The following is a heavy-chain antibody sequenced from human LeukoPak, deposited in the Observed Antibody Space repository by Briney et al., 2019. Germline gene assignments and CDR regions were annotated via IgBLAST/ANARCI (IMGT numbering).Heavy chain of an antibody. J-gene: IGHJ4*02. Sequence: ASVKVSCKASGYTFTSYYMHWVRQAPGQGLEWMGIINPSGGSTSYAQKFQGRVTMTRDTSTSTVYMELSSLRSEDTAVYYCARATRRRLGATTSRMDYFDYWGREPWSPSPQ. CDR3: ARATRRRLGATTSRMDYFDY. CDR1: GYTFTSYY. CDR2: INPSGGST. D-gene: IGHD1-26*01. V-gene: IGHV1-46*01.